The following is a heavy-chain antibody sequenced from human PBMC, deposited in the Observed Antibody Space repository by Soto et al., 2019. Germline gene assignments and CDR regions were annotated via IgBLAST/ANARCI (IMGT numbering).Heavy chain of an antibody. D-gene: IGHD6-25*01. CDR3: ARSPWSATKKGRWFQX. J-gene: IGHJ5*02. V-gene: IGHV5-51*01. CDR1: GYSFTSYW. CDR2: IYTGDSDT. Sequence: PGESLKSAWKGSGYSFTSYWIGWVRRMPGKGLEWMGIIYTGDSDTRYRPSFQGQVTISADKSISTAYLQWSSLKASDTAMYYCARSPWSATKKGRWFQXWGQGTLVTISX.